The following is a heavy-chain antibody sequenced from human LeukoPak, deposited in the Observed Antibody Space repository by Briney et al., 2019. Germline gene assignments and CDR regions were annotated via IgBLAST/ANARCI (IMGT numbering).Heavy chain of an antibody. V-gene: IGHV4-34*01. CDR1: GGSFGGYY. CDR2: INHSGST. Sequence: PSETLSLACAVDGGSFGGYYWGWISQPPGKVLEWIGEINHSGSTNYNPSLKSRVTISVDTSKTQFSLTLSSVTAADTAVYYCARGGIVVVPAAISTSSNFDYWGQGTLVTVSS. D-gene: IGHD2-2*01. J-gene: IGHJ4*02. CDR3: ARGGIVVVPAAISTSSNFDY.